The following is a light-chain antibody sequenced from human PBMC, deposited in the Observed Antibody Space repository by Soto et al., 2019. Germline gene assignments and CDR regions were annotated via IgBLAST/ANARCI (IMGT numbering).Light chain of an antibody. CDR1: SSNIGANYD. J-gene: IGLJ2*01. CDR2: GNS. CDR3: QSYASSLSGLV. V-gene: IGLV1-40*01. Sequence: QPVLTRPPSASGAPGQGVTISCTGGSSNIGANYDVHWYQQLPGTAPKVLIYGNSNRPSGVPDRFSGSKSGTSASLAITGLQAEDEADYDCQSYASSLSGLVFGGGTKLTVL.